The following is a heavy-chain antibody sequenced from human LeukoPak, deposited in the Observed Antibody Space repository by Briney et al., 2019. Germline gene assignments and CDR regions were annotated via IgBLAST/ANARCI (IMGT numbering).Heavy chain of an antibody. J-gene: IGHJ6*03. D-gene: IGHD3-22*01. V-gene: IGHV1-69*13. CDR1: GGTFSSYA. CDR2: IITIFGTA. Sequence: SVKLSCKASGGTFSSYAISWVRQAPGQGLEWMGGIITIFGTANYAQKFQGRVTITADESTSTAYMELSGLRSEDTAVYYCARTYYYDSSGYGYYYYYMDVWGKGTTVTIYS. CDR3: ARTYYYDSSGYGYYYYYMDV.